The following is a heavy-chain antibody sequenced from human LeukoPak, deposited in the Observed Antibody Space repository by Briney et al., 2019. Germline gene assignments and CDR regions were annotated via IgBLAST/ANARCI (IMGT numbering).Heavy chain of an antibody. J-gene: IGHJ4*02. CDR3: ARETAAAGSFIAINDY. V-gene: IGHV4-30-4*08. D-gene: IGHD6-13*01. Sequence: PSQTLSLTCTVSGGSISSGDYYWSWIRQPPGKGLEWIGYIYYSGSTYYNPSLKSRVTISVDTSRNQFSLKLSSVTAADTAIYYCARETAAAGSFIAINDYWGQGTLVTVSS. CDR1: GGSISSGDYY. CDR2: IYYSGST.